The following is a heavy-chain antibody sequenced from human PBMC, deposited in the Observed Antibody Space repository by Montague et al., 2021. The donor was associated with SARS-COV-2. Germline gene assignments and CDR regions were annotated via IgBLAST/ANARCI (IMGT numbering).Heavy chain of an antibody. J-gene: IGHJ4*02. CDR1: GFTFDDHG. D-gene: IGHD2-8*01. CDR3: ARVYASSSNFYFDF. Sequence: SMSISCAASGFTFDDHGMTWVRQAPGKGLEWVSGINWNGGYKHYVDSVRGRFTISRDNAKNSLYLQMNSLRAEDTALYYCARVYASSSNFYFDFWGQGTLVTVSS. CDR2: INWNGGYK. V-gene: IGHV3-20*04.